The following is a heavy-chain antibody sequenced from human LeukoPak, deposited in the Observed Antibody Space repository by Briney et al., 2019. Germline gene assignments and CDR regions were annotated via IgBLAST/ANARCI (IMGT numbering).Heavy chain of an antibody. CDR3: ARGRVGATWSTIFDY. V-gene: IGHV4-39*07. D-gene: IGHD1-26*01. Sequence: SETLSLTCTVSGGSISSSSYYWGWIRQPPGKGLEWIGSIYYSGSTYYNPSLKSRVTISVDTSKNQFSLKLSSVTAADTAVYYCARGRVGATWSTIFDYWGQGTLVTVSS. CDR2: IYYSGST. CDR1: GGSISSSSYY. J-gene: IGHJ4*02.